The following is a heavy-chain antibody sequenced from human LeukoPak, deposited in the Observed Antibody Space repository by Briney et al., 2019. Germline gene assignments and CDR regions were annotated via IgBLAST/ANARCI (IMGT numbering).Heavy chain of an antibody. D-gene: IGHD6-13*01. CDR1: GYTFTGYY. CDR3: ARVSIYSSSWSRTYFDY. CDR2: INPNSGGS. J-gene: IGHJ4*02. V-gene: IGHV1-2*02. Sequence: ASVKVSCKASGYTFTGYYMHWVRQAPGQGLEWMGWINPNSGGSNYAQKFQGRVTMTRDTSISTAYMELSRLRSDDTAVYYCARVSIYSSSWSRTYFDYWGQGTLVTVSS.